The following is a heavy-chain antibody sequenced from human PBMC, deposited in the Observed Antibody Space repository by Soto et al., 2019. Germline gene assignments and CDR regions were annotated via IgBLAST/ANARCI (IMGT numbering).Heavy chain of an antibody. CDR1: GFTFSSYA. Sequence: EVQLLESGGGLVQPGGSLRLSCAASGFTFSSYAMSWVRQAPGKGLEWVSAISGSGGSTYYADSVKGRFTISRDNSKNTLYLQMNSLRAEDTAVYYCAKDEFGGYFDWLLPDYWGQGTLVTVSS. V-gene: IGHV3-23*01. CDR2: ISGSGGST. J-gene: IGHJ4*02. D-gene: IGHD3-9*01. CDR3: AKDEFGGYFDWLLPDY.